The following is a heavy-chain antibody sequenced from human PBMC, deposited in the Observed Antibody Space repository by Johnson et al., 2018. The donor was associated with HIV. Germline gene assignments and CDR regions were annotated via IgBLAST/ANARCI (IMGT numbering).Heavy chain of an antibody. V-gene: IGHV3-30*04. CDR1: GFTFSSYA. CDR2: ISYDGSDK. CDR3: ATSGSHFAFDI. J-gene: IGHJ3*02. D-gene: IGHD1-26*01. Sequence: QVQLVESGGGVVQPGRSLRLSCAASGFTFSSYAMHWVRQAPGKGLEWVAVISYDGSDKYYADSVKGRFTISRDSSKNTLYLQMNSLRAEDMAVYYCATSGSHFAFDIWGQGTMVTVSS.